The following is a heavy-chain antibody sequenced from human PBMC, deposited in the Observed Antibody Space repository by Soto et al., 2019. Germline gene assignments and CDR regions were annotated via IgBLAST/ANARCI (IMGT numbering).Heavy chain of an antibody. D-gene: IGHD3-10*01. CDR2: ISGSGGST. CDR1: GFTFSSYA. CDR3: AKEAPPFYYGSGSSQFDY. V-gene: IGHV3-23*01. J-gene: IGHJ4*02. Sequence: GGSLRLSCAASGFTFSSYAMSWVRQAPGKGLEWVSAISGSGGSTYYADSVKGRFTISRDNSKNTLYLQMNSLRAEDTAVYYCAKEAPPFYYGSGSSQFDYWGQGTLVTVSS.